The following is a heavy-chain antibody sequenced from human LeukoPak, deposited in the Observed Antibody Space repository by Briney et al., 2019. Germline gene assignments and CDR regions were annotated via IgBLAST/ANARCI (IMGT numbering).Heavy chain of an antibody. CDR2: INPNSGGT. V-gene: IGHV1-2*06. CDR3: ASLPQQWLGWSYFDY. J-gene: IGHJ4*02. CDR1: GYTFTGYY. Sequence: ASVKVSCKASGYTFTGYYMHWVRQAPGQGLEWMGRINPNSGGTNYAQKFQGRVTMTRDTSISTAYMELSGLRSDDTAVYYCASLPQQWLGWSYFDYWGQGTLVTVSS. D-gene: IGHD6-19*01.